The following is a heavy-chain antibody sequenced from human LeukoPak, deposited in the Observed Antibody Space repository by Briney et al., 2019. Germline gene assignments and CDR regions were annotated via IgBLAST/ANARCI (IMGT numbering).Heavy chain of an antibody. J-gene: IGHJ4*02. CDR2: ISSSSSTI. D-gene: IGHD3-16*02. Sequence: GGSLRLSCAASGFTFSSYSMNWVRQAPGKGLEWVSYISSSSSTIYYADSVKGRFTISRDDAKNSLYLQMNSLRAEDTAVYYCARGDYDYVWGSYRYYYFDYWGQGTLVTVSS. V-gene: IGHV3-48*01. CDR1: GFTFSSYS. CDR3: ARGDYDYVWGSYRYYYFDY.